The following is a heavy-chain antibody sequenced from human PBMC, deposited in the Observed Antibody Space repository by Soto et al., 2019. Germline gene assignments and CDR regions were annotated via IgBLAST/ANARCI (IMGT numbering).Heavy chain of an antibody. CDR1: GGTFSSYA. V-gene: IGHV1-69*01. CDR2: IIPIFGTG. Sequence: QVQLVQSGAEVKKPGSSVKVSCKASGGTFSSYAISWVRQAPGQGIEWMGGIIPIFGTGNYAQKFQGRVTITADESTSTAYMELSSLRSEDTAVYYCARVGVAGRSYYYGMDVWGQGTTVTVSS. J-gene: IGHJ6*02. CDR3: ARVGVAGRSYYYGMDV.